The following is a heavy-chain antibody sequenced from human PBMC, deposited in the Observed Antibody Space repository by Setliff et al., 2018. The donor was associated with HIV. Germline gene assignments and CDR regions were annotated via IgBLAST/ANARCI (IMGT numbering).Heavy chain of an antibody. CDR1: GFTFSSYS. CDR3: ARASYYYDSSGWVDN. V-gene: IGHV3-23*01. J-gene: IGHJ4*02. Sequence: GSLRLSCAASGFTFSSYSMNWVRQAPGKGLAWVSAISSGGEIMFYADSVKGRFTLSRDNSKNTLYLQMNSLRAEDTAVYYCARASYYYDSSGWVDNWGQGTLVTVSS. D-gene: IGHD3-22*01. CDR2: ISSGGEIM.